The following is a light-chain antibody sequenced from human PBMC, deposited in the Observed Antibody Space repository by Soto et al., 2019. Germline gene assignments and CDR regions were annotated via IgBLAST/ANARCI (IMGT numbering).Light chain of an antibody. CDR1: QSISSW. Sequence: DIQMTQSPSTLSASVGDRVTITCRASQSISSWLAWYQQKPGKAPKLLIYKASSLESGVPSRLSGSGSGTEFTLTISSLQPDDFATYYCQQYNSYSRTCGQGTKVEIK. CDR3: QQYNSYSRT. CDR2: KAS. J-gene: IGKJ1*01. V-gene: IGKV1-5*03.